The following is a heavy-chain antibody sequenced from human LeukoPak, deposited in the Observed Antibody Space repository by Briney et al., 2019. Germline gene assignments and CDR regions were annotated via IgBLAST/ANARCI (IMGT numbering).Heavy chain of an antibody. V-gene: IGHV4-39*01. J-gene: IGHJ5*02. CDR3: ARQGDGYGNWFDP. CDR2: IYYSGST. Sequence: PSETLSLTCTVSGGSFSSSTYYWGWIRQTPGKGLEWIGSIYYSGSTYYNPSLKSRVTISVDTSKNQFSLKLSSVTAADTAVYYCARQGDGYGNWFDPWGQGTLVTVSS. CDR1: GGSFSSSTYY. D-gene: IGHD5-24*01.